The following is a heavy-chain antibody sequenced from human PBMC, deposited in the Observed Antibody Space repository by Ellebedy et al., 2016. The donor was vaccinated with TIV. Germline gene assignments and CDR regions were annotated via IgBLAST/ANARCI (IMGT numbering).Heavy chain of an antibody. Sequence: GGSLRLSCAASGFTFSSYWMNWVRQAPGKGLEWVANIKQDGSEKYYVDSVKGRFSISRDNTKNSLYLQMNSLTDEDTAVYYCEGSSSWRIEYQRGNYYGMDVWGQGTTVTVSS. J-gene: IGHJ6*02. D-gene: IGHD6-13*01. V-gene: IGHV3-7*01. CDR3: EGSSSWRIEYQRGNYYGMDV. CDR2: IKQDGSEK. CDR1: GFTFSSYW.